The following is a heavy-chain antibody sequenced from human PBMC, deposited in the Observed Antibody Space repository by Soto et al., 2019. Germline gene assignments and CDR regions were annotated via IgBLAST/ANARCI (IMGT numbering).Heavy chain of an antibody. V-gene: IGHV3-23*01. CDR3: AKGGDIVLMVYARW. Sequence: GGSLRLSCAASGFTFSSYAMSWVRQAPGKGLEWVSAISGSGGSTYYADSVKGRFTISRDNSKNTLYLQMNSLRAEDTAVYYCAKGGDIVLMVYARWRGQGTLVTVSS. J-gene: IGHJ4*02. CDR1: GFTFSSYA. CDR2: ISGSGGST. D-gene: IGHD2-8*01.